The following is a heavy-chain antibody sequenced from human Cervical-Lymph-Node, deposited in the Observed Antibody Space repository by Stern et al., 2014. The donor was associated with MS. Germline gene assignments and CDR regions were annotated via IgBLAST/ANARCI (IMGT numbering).Heavy chain of an antibody. CDR3: ARGSSWELPKGMDV. CDR2: LYSGGDT. D-gene: IGHD1-26*01. V-gene: IGHV3-66*01. Sequence: EVQLVQSGGGLVPPGGSLRLSCAASGFTVSGNYMTWVRPAPGLGLEWVSLLYSGGDTNYADSVKGRFTISRDDSKNTLYLQMNSLRAEDTAVYYCARGSSWELPKGMDVWGQGTTVTVSS. J-gene: IGHJ6*02. CDR1: GFTVSGNY.